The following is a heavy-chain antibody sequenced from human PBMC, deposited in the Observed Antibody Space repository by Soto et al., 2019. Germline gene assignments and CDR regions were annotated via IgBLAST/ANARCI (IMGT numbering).Heavy chain of an antibody. CDR1: GYTFTDYH. CDR2: INANNGGA. V-gene: IGHV1-2*02. D-gene: IGHD6-25*01. CDR3: AREGGSETLQPSYNWFDT. Sequence: AALKVPCKASGYTFTDYHIHWVRQAPGQGLEFMGWINANNGGAGSAQQFQGRVTVTRDTSITTVYMELSNLRSDDTAVYYCAREGGSETLQPSYNWFDTWGQGTLVTVSS. J-gene: IGHJ5*02.